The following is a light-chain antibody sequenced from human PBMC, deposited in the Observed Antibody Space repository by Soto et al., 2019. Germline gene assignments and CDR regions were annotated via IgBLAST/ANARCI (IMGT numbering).Light chain of an antibody. J-gene: IGLJ1*01. V-gene: IGLV2-8*01. CDR2: EVN. CDR1: SNDVGGYNY. Sequence: SVLPQPPSASGSPGQSVTISCTGTSNDVGGYNYVSWYQQHPGKAPKLMIYEVNKRPSGVPDRFSGSKSGNTASLTVSGLQAEDEADYYCTSYAGSNKLGVFGTGTKVTVL. CDR3: TSYAGSNKLGV.